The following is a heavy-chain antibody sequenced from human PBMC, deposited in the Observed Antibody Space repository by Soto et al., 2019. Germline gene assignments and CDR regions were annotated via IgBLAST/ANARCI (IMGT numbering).Heavy chain of an antibody. V-gene: IGHV1-46*03. Sequence: ASVKVSCKASGYTFTSYYMHWVRQAPGQGLEWMGIINPSGGSTSYAQKFQGRVTMTGDTSTSTVYMELSSLRSEDTAVYYCARDGGVGYYDSSGYPGYWGQGTLVTVSS. CDR3: ARDGGVGYYDSSGYPGY. D-gene: IGHD3-22*01. CDR1: GYTFTSYY. J-gene: IGHJ4*02. CDR2: INPSGGST.